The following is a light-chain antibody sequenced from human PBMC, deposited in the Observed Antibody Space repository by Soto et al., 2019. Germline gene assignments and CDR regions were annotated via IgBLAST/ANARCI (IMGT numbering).Light chain of an antibody. J-gene: IGKJ5*01. CDR1: QSFRGL. V-gene: IGKV3-11*01. CDR2: DAY. CDR3: QQRHMWPIT. Sequence: EVVLTHSQVTLSLSSGERATLSCRASQSFRGLLAWYQQKPGQAPRLIIYDAYTRATGIPPRFSGSGSGTDFTLTISSLEPEDSAVYYCQQRHMWPITFGQGTRLEIK.